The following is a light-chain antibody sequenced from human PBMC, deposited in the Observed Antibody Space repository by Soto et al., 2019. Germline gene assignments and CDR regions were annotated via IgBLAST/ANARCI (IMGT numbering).Light chain of an antibody. V-gene: IGKV1-8*01. CDR2: GAS. CDR1: QGISSY. Sequence: TRMTQSPCLLSASTGDRVTISCRASQGISSYLAWYQQKPGKAPTLLIHGASSLQSGVPSRYSGSGSGTDFTLTISSLQPEDFATYYCQQDNSCPITFGQGTRLEIK. CDR3: QQDNSCPIT. J-gene: IGKJ5*01.